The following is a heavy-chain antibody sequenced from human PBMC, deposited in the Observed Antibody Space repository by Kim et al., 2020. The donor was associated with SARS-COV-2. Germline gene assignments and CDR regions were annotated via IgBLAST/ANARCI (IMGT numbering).Heavy chain of an antibody. CDR3: ARTGYGSGSYYPTSYYGMDV. CDR2: IIPIFGTA. CDR1: GATFSSYA. D-gene: IGHD3-10*01. J-gene: IGHJ6*02. Sequence: SVKVSCKASGATFSSYAISWVRQAPGQGLEWMGGIIPIFGTANYAQKFQGRVTITADESTSTAYMELSSLRSEDTAVYYCARTGYGSGSYYPTSYYGMDVWGQGTTVTVSS. V-gene: IGHV1-69*13.